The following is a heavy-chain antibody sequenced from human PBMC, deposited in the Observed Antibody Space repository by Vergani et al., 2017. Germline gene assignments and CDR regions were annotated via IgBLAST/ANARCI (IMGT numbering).Heavy chain of an antibody. V-gene: IGHV4-34*01. Sequence: VQLPQWGAGLLKPSGTLSLTCAVYGGSFSGYYWSWIRQPPGKGLEWIGEINHSGSTNYNPSLKSRVTISVDTSKNQFSLKLSSVTAADTAVYYCAKANFDYWGQGTLVTVSS. CDR3: AKANFDY. J-gene: IGHJ4*02. CDR1: GGSFSGYY. CDR2: INHSGST.